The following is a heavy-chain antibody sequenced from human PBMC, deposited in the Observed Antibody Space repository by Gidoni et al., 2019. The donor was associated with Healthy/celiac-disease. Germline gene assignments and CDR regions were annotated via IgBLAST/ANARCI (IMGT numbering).Heavy chain of an antibody. D-gene: IGHD1-1*01. J-gene: IGHJ4*02. CDR2: ISYDGSNK. V-gene: IGHV3-30*18. CDR3: AKDPGRWLQLNYFDY. Sequence: QVQLVESGGGVVQPGRSLRLSCAASGFTFRSYGMHWVRQAPGKGLEWVAVISYDGSNKYYADSVKGRFTISRDNSKNTLYLQMNSLRAEDTAVYYCAKDPGRWLQLNYFDYWGQGTLVTVSS. CDR1: GFTFRSYG.